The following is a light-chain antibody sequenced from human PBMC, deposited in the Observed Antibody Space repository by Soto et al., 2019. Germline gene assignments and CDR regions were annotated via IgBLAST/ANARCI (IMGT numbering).Light chain of an antibody. J-gene: IGKJ1*01. Sequence: DIQMTQSPPTLPASVGDRVTITCRASQSINSWLAWYQQKPGKAPKLLIYGASNLESGVPSRFSGSGSGTEFTLTISSLQSDDFATYYRQEYECCSTFGQGTKVEIK. CDR3: QEYECCST. CDR2: GAS. CDR1: QSINSW. V-gene: IGKV1-5*03.